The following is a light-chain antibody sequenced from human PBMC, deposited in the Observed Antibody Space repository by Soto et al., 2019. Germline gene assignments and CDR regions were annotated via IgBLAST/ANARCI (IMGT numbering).Light chain of an antibody. CDR1: QSVSSTY. V-gene: IGKV3-20*01. CDR2: AAS. CDR3: QQPSNSLWT. Sequence: ETVLTQSPGTLSLSPGERATLSCRASQSVSSTYVAWYQQKPGQAPRLLIYAASNRATGIPDRFSGSASGTDFSITIIRQGPDVFAVYDCQQPSNSLWTFGERTRVDIE. J-gene: IGKJ1*01.